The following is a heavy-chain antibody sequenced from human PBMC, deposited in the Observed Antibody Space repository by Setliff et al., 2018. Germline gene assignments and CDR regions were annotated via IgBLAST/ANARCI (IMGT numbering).Heavy chain of an antibody. CDR3: ARGVVRGMEGGRPLLDY. CDR2: INHRGST. Sequence: LSLTCAAYGGTFSDYYWTWIRQPPGKGLEWVGEINHRGSTNYNPSLKSRVTISVDTSKDQFSLKLSSVTAADTAVYYCARGVVRGMEGGRPLLDYWGQGTLVTVSS. V-gene: IGHV4-34*01. D-gene: IGHD3-10*01. J-gene: IGHJ4*02. CDR1: GGTFSDYY.